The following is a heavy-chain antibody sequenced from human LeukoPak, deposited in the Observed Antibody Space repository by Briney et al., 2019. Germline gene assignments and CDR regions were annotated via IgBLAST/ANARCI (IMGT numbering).Heavy chain of an antibody. J-gene: IGHJ6*03. CDR3: ARGVGNYYYYMDV. Sequence: GASVKVSCKASGYTFTGYYMHGVRQAPGQGLEWMGWINPNSGGTNYAQKFQGRVTMTRDTSISTVYMELSGLRSDDTAVYYCARGVGNYYYYMDVWGKGTTVTVSS. V-gene: IGHV1-2*02. D-gene: IGHD1-26*01. CDR1: GYTFTGYY. CDR2: INPNSGGT.